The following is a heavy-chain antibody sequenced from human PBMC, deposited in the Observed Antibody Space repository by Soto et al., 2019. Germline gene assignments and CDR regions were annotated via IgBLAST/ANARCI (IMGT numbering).Heavy chain of an antibody. CDR1: GFTFSSYW. CDR2: TKQDGSEK. J-gene: IGHJ4*02. Sequence: EVQLVESGGGLVQPGGSLRLSCAASGFTFSSYWMSWVRQAPGKGLEWVANTKQDGSEKYYVDSVKGRFTISRDNAKNSLYLQMNSLRAEDTAVYYCARELQDRTLMVPNFDYWGQGTLVTVSS. V-gene: IGHV3-7*03. D-gene: IGHD2-8*01. CDR3: ARELQDRTLMVPNFDY.